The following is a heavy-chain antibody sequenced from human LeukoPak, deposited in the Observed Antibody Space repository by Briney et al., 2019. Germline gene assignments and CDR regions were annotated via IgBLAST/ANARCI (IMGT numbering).Heavy chain of an antibody. CDR1: GFTFGNAW. D-gene: IGHD1-1*01. Sequence: GGSLRLSCAASGFTFGNAWMSWVRQAPGKGLEWVGRIKSKTDGGTTDYAAPVKGRFTISRDDSKNTLYLQMNSLKTEDTAVYYCTTVTTARLGFDYWGQGTLVTVSA. CDR3: TTVTTARLGFDY. V-gene: IGHV3-15*01. CDR2: IKSKTDGGTT. J-gene: IGHJ4*02.